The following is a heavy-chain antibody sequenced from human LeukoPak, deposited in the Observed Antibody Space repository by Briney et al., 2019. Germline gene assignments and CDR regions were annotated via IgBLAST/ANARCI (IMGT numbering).Heavy chain of an antibody. CDR1: GYTFTGYY. D-gene: IGHD2-15*01. CDR2: INLNSGGT. J-gene: IGHJ4*02. CDR3: ARRIYCSGGSCYEDYVDY. Sequence: ASVKVSCKGSGYTFTGYYMHWVRQAPGQGLEWMGWINLNSGGTNYAQKFKGRVTMTRDTSINTAYMELSRLRSDDTAVYYCARRIYCSGGSCYEDYVDYWGQGNLVTVSS. V-gene: IGHV1-2*02.